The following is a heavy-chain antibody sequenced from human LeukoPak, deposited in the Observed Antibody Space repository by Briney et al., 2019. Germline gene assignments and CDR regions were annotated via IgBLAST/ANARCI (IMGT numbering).Heavy chain of an antibody. Sequence: SETLSLTCTVSGGSISSYYWSWIRQPPGKGLEWIGYIYYSGSTNYNPSLKSRVTISVDTSKNKFSLKLSSVTAADTAVYYCARGGATSYYYGMDVWGQGTTVTVSS. CDR2: IYYSGST. CDR3: ARGGATSYYYGMDV. J-gene: IGHJ6*02. V-gene: IGHV4-59*01. CDR1: GGSISSYY. D-gene: IGHD1-26*01.